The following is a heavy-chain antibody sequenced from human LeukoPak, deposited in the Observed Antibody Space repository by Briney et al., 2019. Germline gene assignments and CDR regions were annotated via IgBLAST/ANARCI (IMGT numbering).Heavy chain of an antibody. CDR2: IYYSGST. CDR1: GGSISSYY. J-gene: IGHJ4*02. Sequence: KPSETLSLTCTVSGGSISSYYWSGIRQPPGKGLEWIGYIYYSGSTNYNPSLKSRVTISVDTSKNQFSLKLSSVTAADTAVYYCVRHGYTYGSIDYWGQGTLVTVSS. D-gene: IGHD5-18*01. CDR3: VRHGYTYGSIDY. V-gene: IGHV4-59*01.